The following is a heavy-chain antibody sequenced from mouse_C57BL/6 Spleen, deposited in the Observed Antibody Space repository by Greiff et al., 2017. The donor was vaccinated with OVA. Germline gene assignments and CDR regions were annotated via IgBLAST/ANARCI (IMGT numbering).Heavy chain of an antibody. J-gene: IGHJ3*01. CDR2: INPSSGYT. Sequence: QVQLQQSGAELAKPGASVKLSCKASGYTFTSYWMHWVKQRPGQGLEWIGYINPSSGYTKYNQKFKDKATLTADKSSSTAYMQLSSLTYEDSAVYYCARGYYGSSYGFAYWGQGTLVTVSA. CDR3: ARGYYGSSYGFAY. V-gene: IGHV1-7*01. CDR1: GYTFTSYW. D-gene: IGHD1-1*01.